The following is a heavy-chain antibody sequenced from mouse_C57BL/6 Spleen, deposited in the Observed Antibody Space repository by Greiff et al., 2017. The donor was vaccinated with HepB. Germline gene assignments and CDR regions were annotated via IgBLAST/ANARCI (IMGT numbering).Heavy chain of an antibody. CDR2: LDPEDGET. CDR3: ARSDYYGSSADAMDY. V-gene: IGHV14-2*01. CDR1: GFNIKDYY. J-gene: IGHJ4*01. D-gene: IGHD1-1*01. Sequence: EVQLQQPGAELVKPGASVKLSCTASGFNIKDYYMHWVKQRTEQGLEWIGRLDPEDGETKYAAKFQGKATITAVTSSNTAYLQLSSLTSEDTAVYYSARSDYYGSSADAMDYWGQGTSVTVAS.